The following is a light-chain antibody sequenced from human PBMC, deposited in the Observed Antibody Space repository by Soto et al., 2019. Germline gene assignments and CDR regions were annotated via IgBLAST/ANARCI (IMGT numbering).Light chain of an antibody. Sequence: IVLTQSPGTLSLSPGERATLSCRASQSGKSTYLAWYQQKPGQAPRILIYDVSSRATDIPDRFSGSGSGTDFTLTISRLEPEDFAVYYCQQYGSSPTFGQGTRLEIK. CDR2: DVS. CDR1: QSGKSTY. V-gene: IGKV3-20*01. J-gene: IGKJ5*01. CDR3: QQYGSSPT.